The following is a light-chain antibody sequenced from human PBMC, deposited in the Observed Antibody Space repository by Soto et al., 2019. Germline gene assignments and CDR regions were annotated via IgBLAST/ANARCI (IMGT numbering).Light chain of an antibody. CDR1: KLGDKY. J-gene: IGLJ2*01. CDR2: EDI. V-gene: IGLV3-1*01. Sequence: SYELTQPPSVSVSPGQTASIPCSGDKLGDKYVCWYQQKPGQSPVLLIYEDIKRPSGIPERFSGSNSGNTATLAISGTQATDEADYYCQAWDSRVVVFDGGTKLTVL. CDR3: QAWDSRVVV.